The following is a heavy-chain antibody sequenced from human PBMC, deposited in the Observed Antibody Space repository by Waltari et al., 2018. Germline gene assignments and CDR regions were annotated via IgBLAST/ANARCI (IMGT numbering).Heavy chain of an antibody. CDR3: ARHPYSSGWYPAYWYFDL. J-gene: IGHJ2*01. Sequence: QLQLQESGPGLVTPSETLSLTCTFSGGSISISSYYLGWIRQPPGKGLEWIGSIYYSGSTYYNPALKSRVTISVDTSKNQFSLKLSSVTAADTAVYYCARHPYSSGWYPAYWYFDLWGRGTLVTVSS. CDR1: GGSISISSYY. CDR2: IYYSGST. D-gene: IGHD6-19*01. V-gene: IGHV4-39*01.